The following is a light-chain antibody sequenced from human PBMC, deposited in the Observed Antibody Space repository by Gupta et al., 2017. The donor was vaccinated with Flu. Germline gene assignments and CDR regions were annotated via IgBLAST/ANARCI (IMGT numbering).Light chain of an antibody. CDR3: QQRSNWPPPIT. V-gene: IGKV3-11*01. CDR1: QSVSSY. CDR2: DAS. J-gene: IGKJ5*01. Sequence: EIVLTQSPDTLSLSPGERATLSCRASQSVSSYLAWYQQKPGQAPRLLIYDASNRATGIPARFSGSGSGTDFTLTISSLEPEDFAVYYCQQRSNWPPPITFGQGTRLEIK.